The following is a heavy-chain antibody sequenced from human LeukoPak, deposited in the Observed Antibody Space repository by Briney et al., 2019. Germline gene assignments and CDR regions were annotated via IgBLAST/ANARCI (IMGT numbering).Heavy chain of an antibody. Sequence: SETLSLTCTVSGGSINNYHWSWIRQPAGKGLEWIGRIYSSGSTNYNPSLRSRVTMSVDTSKNQFSLKLSSVTAADTAVYYCARDDGIAVADTGVDYWGQGTLVTVSS. CDR3: ARDDGIAVADTGVDY. V-gene: IGHV4-4*07. CDR2: IYSSGST. CDR1: GGSINNYH. D-gene: IGHD6-19*01. J-gene: IGHJ4*02.